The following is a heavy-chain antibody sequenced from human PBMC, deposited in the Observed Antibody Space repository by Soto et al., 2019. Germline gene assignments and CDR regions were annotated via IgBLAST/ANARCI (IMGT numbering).Heavy chain of an antibody. J-gene: IGHJ5*02. D-gene: IGHD3-22*01. CDR3: ARDYYYDSNNWFDT. V-gene: IGHV4-4*07. CDR2: VYTTGSA. CDR1: GGSIKNYY. Sequence: RSLPCHVSGGSIKNYYWSWIRQPAGKGLEWIGRVYTTGSANYNPSLKSRVTMSVDTSQNQVSLTLSSVTAADTAMYYCARDYYYDSNNWFDTWGQGTLVTVSS.